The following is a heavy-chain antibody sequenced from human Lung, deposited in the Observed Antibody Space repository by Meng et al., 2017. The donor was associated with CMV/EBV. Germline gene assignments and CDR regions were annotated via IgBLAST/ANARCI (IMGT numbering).Heavy chain of an antibody. CDR2: IPHRGSS. V-gene: IGHV4-4*03. D-gene: IGHD3-10*01. CDR1: ADPITNHNR. CDR3: LRGSGGSV. Sequence: NPPETPPHPCSASADPITNHNRLSWARQPPGNGLEWIGEIPHRGSSAYNPSLKSRVSMSIDKSKNQCSLKLTSVTAADTSVYHCLRGSGGSVWGQGTLVTVSS. J-gene: IGHJ1*01.